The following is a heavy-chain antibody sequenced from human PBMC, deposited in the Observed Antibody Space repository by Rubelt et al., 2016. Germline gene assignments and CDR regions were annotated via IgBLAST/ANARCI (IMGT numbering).Heavy chain of an antibody. CDR2: VSSTTDI. Sequence: EVQLVESGGGLVQPGGSLRLSCAASGFPFNYYSMNWVRQAPGKGLEWVSYVSSTTDIHYADAVKGRFIISRDNAQNALFLQMHGLEVEDTAVYYCARDHNWGFDYWGRGTLVTVSS. J-gene: IGHJ4*02. V-gene: IGHV3-48*01. CDR1: GFPFNYYS. D-gene: IGHD3-16*01. CDR3: ARDHNWGFDY.